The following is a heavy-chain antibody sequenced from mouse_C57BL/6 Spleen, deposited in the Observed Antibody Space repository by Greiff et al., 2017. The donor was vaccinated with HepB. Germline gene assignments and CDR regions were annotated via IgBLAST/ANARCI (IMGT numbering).Heavy chain of an antibody. CDR1: GYTFTSYW. V-gene: IGHV1-64*01. D-gene: IGHD1-1*01. CDR2: IHPNSGST. J-gene: IGHJ2*01. CDR3: ARENYYGSRDYFDY. Sequence: QVQLQQPGAELVKPGASVKLSCKASGYTFTSYWMHWVKQRPGQGLEWIGMIHPNSGSTNYNEKFKSKATLTVDKSSSTAYMQLSSLTSEDSAVYYCARENYYGSRDYFDYWGQGTTLTVSS.